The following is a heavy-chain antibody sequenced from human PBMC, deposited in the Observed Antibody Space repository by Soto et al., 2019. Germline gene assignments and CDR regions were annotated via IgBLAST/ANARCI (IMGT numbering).Heavy chain of an antibody. J-gene: IGHJ4*02. CDR3: ATVKVGYCSSTSCRYPYFDY. CDR2: ISYDGSNK. Sequence: GGSLRLSCAASGFTFSSYAMHWVRQAPGKGLEWVAVISYDGSNKYYADSVKGRFTISRDNSKNTLYLQMNSLRAEDTAVYYCATVKVGYCSSTSCRYPYFDYWGQGTLVTVSS. D-gene: IGHD2-2*01. CDR1: GFTFSSYA. V-gene: IGHV3-30-3*01.